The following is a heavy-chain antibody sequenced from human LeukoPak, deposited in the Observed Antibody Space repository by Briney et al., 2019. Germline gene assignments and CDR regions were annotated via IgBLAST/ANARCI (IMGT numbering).Heavy chain of an antibody. CDR1: GDSINNYY. V-gene: IGHV4-39*01. CDR2: ASYSGSP. J-gene: IGHJ5*02. D-gene: IGHD3-10*01. Sequence: SETLSLTCTVSGDSINNYYWGWIRQPPGKGLEWIGSASYSGSPYYNPSLKSRVTTSVDTSKNQFSLRLSSVTATDTAMYYCARHGWDYPSGTYYTFDPWGQGTLVTVSS. CDR3: ARHGWDYPSGTYYTFDP.